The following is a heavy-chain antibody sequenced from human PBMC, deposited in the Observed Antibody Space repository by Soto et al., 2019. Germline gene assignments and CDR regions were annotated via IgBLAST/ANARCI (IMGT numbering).Heavy chain of an antibody. CDR1: GGSISSGDYY. V-gene: IGHV4-30-4*01. CDR3: ARERPDGARLDP. D-gene: IGHD6-6*01. Sequence: QVQLQESGPGLVKPSQTLSLTCTVSGGSISSGDYYWSWIRQPPGKGLEWIGYIYYSGSTHYNPSLKSRVTISVDTSKNQLSLKLSSVTAADTAVYYWARERPDGARLDPWGQGTLVTVSS. J-gene: IGHJ5*02. CDR2: IYYSGST.